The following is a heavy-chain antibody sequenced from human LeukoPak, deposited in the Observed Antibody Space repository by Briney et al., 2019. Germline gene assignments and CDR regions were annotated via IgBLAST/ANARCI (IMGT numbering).Heavy chain of an antibody. CDR1: GGSFSVYS. V-gene: IGHV4-34*01. CDR3: ARRPFRAVLDY. J-gene: IGHJ4*02. D-gene: IGHD2-8*02. Sequence: SETLSLTCAVYGGSFSVYSWSWIRQPPGKGLEWIGEINHSGSTNYNPSLKSRVTISVDTSKNQFSLKLSSVTAADTAVYYCARRPFRAVLDYWGQGTLVTVSS. CDR2: INHSGST.